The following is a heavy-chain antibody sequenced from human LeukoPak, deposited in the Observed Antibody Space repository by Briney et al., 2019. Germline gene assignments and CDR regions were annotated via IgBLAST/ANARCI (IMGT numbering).Heavy chain of an antibody. CDR2: IIPIFGTA. CDR1: GGTFSSYA. J-gene: IGHJ4*02. Sequence: ASVKVSCKASGGTFSSYAISWVRQAPGQGLEWMGGIIPIFGTANYAQKFQGRVTITADKSTSTAYMELSSLRSEDTAVYYCARVYYGSGSYQGGFDYWGQGTLVTVSS. V-gene: IGHV1-69*06. CDR3: ARVYYGSGSYQGGFDY. D-gene: IGHD3-10*01.